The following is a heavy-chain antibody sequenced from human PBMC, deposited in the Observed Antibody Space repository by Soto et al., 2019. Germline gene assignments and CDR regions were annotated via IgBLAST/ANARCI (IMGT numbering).Heavy chain of an antibody. CDR3: ARGSGIVALPGELEDVNYDC. D-gene: IGHD1-1*01. CDR1: GQSFSGHS. J-gene: IGHJ4*02. Sequence: QVQLQQWGAGLVKPSETLSLSCAVYGQSFSGHSWAWIRQPPGKGLEWIGEINESGSTYYNPSLKSRVTISTDTSKTQFSLKLSSVSAADTAAYFCARGSGIVALPGELEDVNYDCWGQGTLVNVSS. CDR2: INESGST. V-gene: IGHV4-34*01.